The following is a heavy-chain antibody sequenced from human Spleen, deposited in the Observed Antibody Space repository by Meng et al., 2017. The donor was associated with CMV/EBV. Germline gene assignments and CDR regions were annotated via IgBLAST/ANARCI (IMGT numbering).Heavy chain of an antibody. D-gene: IGHD3/OR15-3a*01. V-gene: IGHV3-23*03. CDR1: GFTFSSYA. J-gene: IGHJ4*02. Sequence: GESLKISCAASGFTFSSYAMNWVRRAPGKGLEWVSVTYSGGTSTYYADSVKGRFTISRHNSKNTLYLQMNSLRAEDTAVYYCARDLDFGLFDYWGQGTLVTVSS. CDR2: TYSGGTST. CDR3: ARDLDFGLFDY.